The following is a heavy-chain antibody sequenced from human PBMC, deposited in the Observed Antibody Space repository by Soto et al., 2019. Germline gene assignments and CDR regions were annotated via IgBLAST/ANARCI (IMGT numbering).Heavy chain of an antibody. V-gene: IGHV3-64D*08. CDR2: ISSNGGST. CDR3: VKDPRNGYSSGFVA. CDR1: GFTFSDYA. D-gene: IGHD6-19*01. Sequence: PGGSLRLSCSASGFTFSDYAMHWVRQAPGKGLEYVSAISSNGGSTYYADSVKGRFTISRDNSKNTLYLQMSSLRAEDTAVYYCVKDPRNGYSSGFVAWGQGTLVTVSS. J-gene: IGHJ5*02.